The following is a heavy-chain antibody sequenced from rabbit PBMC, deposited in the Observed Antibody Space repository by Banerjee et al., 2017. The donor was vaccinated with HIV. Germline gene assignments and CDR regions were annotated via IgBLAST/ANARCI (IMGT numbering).Heavy chain of an antibody. D-gene: IGHD6-1*01. J-gene: IGHJ4*01. V-gene: IGHV1S40*01. CDR3: ARGVMLVMVMPYFNL. Sequence: QSLEESGGDLVKPGASLTLTCTASGFSFSSSYYMCWVRQAPGKGLEWIACIYAGSSGSTYYASWAKGRFTISKTSSTTVTLQMTSLTAADTATYFCARGVMLVMVMPYFNLWGPGTLVTVS. CDR2: IYAGSSGST. CDR1: GFSFSSSYY.